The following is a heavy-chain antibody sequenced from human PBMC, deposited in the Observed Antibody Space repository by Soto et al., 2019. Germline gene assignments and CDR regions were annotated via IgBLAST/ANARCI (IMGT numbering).Heavy chain of an antibody. J-gene: IGHJ4*02. CDR3: ASWGHIVPVSTTDFDH. CDR2: ISPDGSNR. CDR1: GFTFSTYW. D-gene: IGHD2-21*01. V-gene: IGHV3-74*01. Sequence: EVQLMESGGGLVQPGGSLRLSCAASGFTFSTYWMNWVRQTPGKGLMWVSRISPDGSNRGYADSVEGRFTVSRDNAKNTLYLQMHSLRAEDTAMYYCASWGHIVPVSTTDFDHWGEGTLVTVSS.